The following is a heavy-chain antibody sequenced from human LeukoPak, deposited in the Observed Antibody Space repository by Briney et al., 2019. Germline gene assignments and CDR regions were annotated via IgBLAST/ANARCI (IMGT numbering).Heavy chain of an antibody. Sequence: GGSLRLSCAASGFTFSRNAMSWVRQAPGEGLGWVSSLSGSGGDTYYADSVKGRFTISRDNSKNTVYLQMNSLRAEDTAVYYCAKDPYGTRYFDYWGQGTLVTVSS. CDR1: GFTFSRNA. CDR2: LSGSGGDT. D-gene: IGHD2-2*01. V-gene: IGHV3-23*01. J-gene: IGHJ4*02. CDR3: AKDPYGTRYFDY.